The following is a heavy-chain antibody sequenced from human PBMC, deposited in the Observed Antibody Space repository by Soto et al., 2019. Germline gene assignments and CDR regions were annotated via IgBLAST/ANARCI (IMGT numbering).Heavy chain of an antibody. CDR2: VRGNGDPP. V-gene: IGHV3-64D*06. J-gene: IGHJ4*02. CDR1: GFTFSSYA. Sequence: GGSLRLSCSASGFTFSSYAMHWVRQAPGKGLEYVSGVRGNGDPPFYADSVKGRFTISRDNSKNTLYLQMSSLSADDTAVYYCVKSRGGNNFDFFEWGQGAMVTV. CDR3: VKSRGGNNFDFFE. D-gene: IGHD3-3*01.